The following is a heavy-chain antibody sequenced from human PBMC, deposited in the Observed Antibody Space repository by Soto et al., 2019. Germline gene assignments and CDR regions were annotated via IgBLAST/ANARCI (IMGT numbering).Heavy chain of an antibody. D-gene: IGHD2-21*02. V-gene: IGHV3-7*04. Sequence: EVHLVESGGGLVQPGGSLRLSCAASGFTFSSYWMSWVRQSPGKGLEWVANVNQDGTAKYYVDSVKGRFTISRDNAKSSVYLHMNHLRAEDTAVYYCARDPIAVVTFFDYWGQGTLVTVSS. CDR1: GFTFSSYW. CDR3: ARDPIAVVTFFDY. J-gene: IGHJ4*02. CDR2: VNQDGTAK.